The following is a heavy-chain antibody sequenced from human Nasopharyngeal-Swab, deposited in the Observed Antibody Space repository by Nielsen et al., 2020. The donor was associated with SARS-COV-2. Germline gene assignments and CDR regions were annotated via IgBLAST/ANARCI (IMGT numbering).Heavy chain of an antibody. D-gene: IGHD3-22*01. Sequence: GGSLRLSCAASGFTFSDYYMSWFRQAPGKGLEWVSYISSSSTYTNYADSVKGRFTISRDNAKNSLYLQMNSLRAEDTAVYYCAKGSYYYDSYGAFDIWGQGTMVTVSS. CDR2: ISSSSTYT. CDR3: AKGSYYYDSYGAFDI. J-gene: IGHJ3*02. V-gene: IGHV3-11*05. CDR1: GFTFSDYY.